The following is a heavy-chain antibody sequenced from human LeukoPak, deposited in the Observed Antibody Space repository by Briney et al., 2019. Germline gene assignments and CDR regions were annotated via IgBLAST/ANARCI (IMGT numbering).Heavy chain of an antibody. Sequence: ASVKVSCKASGYTFTSYGISWVRQAPGQGLEWMGIINPSGGSTSYAQKFQGRVTMTRDTSTSTVYMELSSLRSEDTAVYYCARDWSWFDPWGQGTLVTVSS. CDR3: ARDWSWFDP. V-gene: IGHV1-46*01. CDR1: GYTFTSYG. CDR2: INPSGGST. J-gene: IGHJ5*02. D-gene: IGHD3-3*01.